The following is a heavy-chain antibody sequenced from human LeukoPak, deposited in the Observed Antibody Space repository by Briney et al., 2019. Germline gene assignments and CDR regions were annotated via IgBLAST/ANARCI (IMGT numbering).Heavy chain of an antibody. Sequence: GESLTLSRAAAGLTFDKYSMNWVRPAPGKGREWGSHISSASITIYYADSVKGRFTISRDNAKSSLYLHMTSLRAEDTALYYCARDYYRSGSYAVDFWGQGTLVTVSS. J-gene: IGHJ4*02. CDR2: ISSASITI. D-gene: IGHD3-10*01. V-gene: IGHV3-48*01. CDR3: ARDYYRSGSYAVDF. CDR1: GLTFDKYS.